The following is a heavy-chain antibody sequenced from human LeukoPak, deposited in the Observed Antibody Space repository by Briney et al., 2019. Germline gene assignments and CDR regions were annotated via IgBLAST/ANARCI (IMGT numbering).Heavy chain of an antibody. Sequence: GGSLRLSCSASGFTFSSYTVHWVRQAPGKGLEFVSAITSTGGNTYYADSVTGRFTLSRDNSKNTLYLQMSSLRAEDTAVYYCVIVRGYFDSSGTDYWGQGTLVTVST. D-gene: IGHD3-9*01. V-gene: IGHV3-64D*06. CDR1: GFTFSSYT. CDR2: ITSTGGNT. J-gene: IGHJ4*02. CDR3: VIVRGYFDSSGTDY.